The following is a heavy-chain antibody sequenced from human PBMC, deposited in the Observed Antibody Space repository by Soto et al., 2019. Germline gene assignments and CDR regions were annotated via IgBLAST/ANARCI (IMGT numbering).Heavy chain of an antibody. Sequence: QVQLVQSGAEVKKPGSSVKVSCKASGGTFSSSAFSWVRQAPGQGLEWMGGIIPLFRTPDYGQRFQGRVTITADESAGTVDMELRGLSSEDTAVYFCARDKGHQQLGGNYYYITDIWGQGTMVTVSS. D-gene: IGHD3-3*02. CDR2: IIPLFRTP. CDR1: GGTFSSSA. V-gene: IGHV1-69*12. CDR3: ARDKGHQQLGGNYYYITDI. J-gene: IGHJ6*02.